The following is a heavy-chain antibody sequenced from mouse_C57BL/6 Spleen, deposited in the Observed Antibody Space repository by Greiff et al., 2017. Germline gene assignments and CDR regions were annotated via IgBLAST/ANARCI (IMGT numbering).Heavy chain of an antibody. CDR3: AREGWLLYFDY. D-gene: IGHD2-3*01. CDR1: GYTFTSYW. Sequence: QVHVKQPGAELVKPGASVKLSCKASGYTFTSYWMPWLKQRPGQGLEWIGMIHPNSGSTNYNEKFKSKATLTVDKSSSTAYMQLSRLTSEDSAVYYCAREGWLLYFDYWGQGTTLTVSS. CDR2: IHPNSGST. J-gene: IGHJ2*01. V-gene: IGHV1-64*01.